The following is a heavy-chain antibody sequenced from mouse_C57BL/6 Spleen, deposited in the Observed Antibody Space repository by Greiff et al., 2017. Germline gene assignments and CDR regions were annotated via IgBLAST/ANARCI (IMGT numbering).Heavy chain of an antibody. Sequence: QVQLQQPGAELVRPGSSVKLSCKASGYTFTSYWMHWVKQRPIQGLEWIGNIDPSDSETHYNQKFKDKATLTVDKSSSTAYMQLSSLTSEDSAVYSWVSISPTGSVPDWGPGTLVTASA. J-gene: IGHJ3*01. D-gene: IGHD3-2*02. CDR2: IDPSDSET. CDR1: GYTFTSYW. CDR3: VSISPTGSVPD. V-gene: IGHV1-52*01.